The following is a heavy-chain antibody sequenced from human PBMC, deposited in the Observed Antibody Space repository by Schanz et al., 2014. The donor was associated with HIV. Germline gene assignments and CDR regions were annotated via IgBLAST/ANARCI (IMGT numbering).Heavy chain of an antibody. CDR1: GFTLNGYS. J-gene: IGHJ6*02. CDR3: ARDWRPNYDFWSGSIGVIGMDV. Sequence: EVQLVESGGRLVKPGESLTLSCITSGFTLNGYSMNWVRQAPGKGLEWVSSISGSSNKIYYAHSVKDRFIVSRDNAQNLVFLQLNSLRVEDTAVYFCARDWRPNYDFWSGSIGVIGMDVWGQGTTVTVSS. CDR2: ISGSSNKI. V-gene: IGHV3-21*06. D-gene: IGHD3-3*01.